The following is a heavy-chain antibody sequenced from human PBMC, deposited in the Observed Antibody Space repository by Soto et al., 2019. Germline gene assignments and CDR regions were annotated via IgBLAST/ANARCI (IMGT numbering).Heavy chain of an antibody. V-gene: IGHV4-4*02. J-gene: IGHJ5*02. CDR2: IYHSGST. Sequence: SETLSLTCAVSGGSISSSNWWSWVRQPPGKGLEWIGEIYHSGSTNYNPSLKSRVTISVDKSKNQFSLKLSSVTAADTAVYYCAREYSSGWYADWYDPWGQGTLVTV. CDR1: GGSISSSNW. D-gene: IGHD6-13*01. CDR3: AREYSSGWYADWYDP.